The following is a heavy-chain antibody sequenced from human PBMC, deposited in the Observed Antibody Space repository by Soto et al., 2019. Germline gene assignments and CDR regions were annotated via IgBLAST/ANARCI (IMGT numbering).Heavy chain of an antibody. D-gene: IGHD3-10*01. J-gene: IGHJ4*02. CDR1: GFTFSRFE. V-gene: IGHV3-48*03. Sequence: GGSLRLSCAASGFTFSRFELHWVRQAPGKGLEWISYISSSGSTAYYAASVEGRFTISRDNANNSVYLQMDSLRAEGTALYYCTRAAWFPYLSFYWGQGALVTVSS. CDR3: TRAAWFPYLSFY. CDR2: ISSSGSTA.